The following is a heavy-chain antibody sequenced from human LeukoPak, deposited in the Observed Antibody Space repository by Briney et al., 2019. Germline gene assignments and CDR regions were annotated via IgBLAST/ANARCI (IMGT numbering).Heavy chain of an antibody. CDR2: ISSSSSFR. Sequence: GGSLRLSCAASGFTVSSNYMSWVRQAPGKGLEWVSSISSSSSFRYYADSVKGRFTISRDNAKNSLYLQMNSLRAEDTAVYYCARESSGYFYWGQGTLVTVSS. V-gene: IGHV3-21*01. CDR3: ARESSGYFY. D-gene: IGHD3-22*01. J-gene: IGHJ4*02. CDR1: GFTVSSNY.